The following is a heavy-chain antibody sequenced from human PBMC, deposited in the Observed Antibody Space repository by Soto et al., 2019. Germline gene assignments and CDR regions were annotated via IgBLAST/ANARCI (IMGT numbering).Heavy chain of an antibody. Sequence: GGSLRLSCAASGFTFSSYGMHWVRQAPGKGLEWVAVISYDGSNKYYADSVKGRFTISRDNSKNTLYLQMNSLRAEDTAVYYCARDPRDSEYAIFDLWGQGTLVTVSS. J-gene: IGHJ4*02. CDR1: GFTFSSYG. CDR2: ISYDGSNK. CDR3: ARDPRDSEYAIFDL. V-gene: IGHV3-30*03. D-gene: IGHD1-26*01.